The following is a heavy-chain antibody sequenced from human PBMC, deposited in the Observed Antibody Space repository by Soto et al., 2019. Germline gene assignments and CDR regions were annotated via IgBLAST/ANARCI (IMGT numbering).Heavy chain of an antibody. CDR2: IWYDGSNK. CDR1: GFTFSSYG. J-gene: IGHJ6*02. CDR3: ARGHTTNWYYYYFGMDV. V-gene: IGHV3-33*01. D-gene: IGHD1-1*01. Sequence: GGSLRLSCAASGFTFSSYGMHWVRQAPGKGLEWVAVIWYDGSNKYYADSVKGRFTISRDNSKNTLYLQMNSLRAEDTAVYYCARGHTTNWYYYYFGMDVWGQGTTVTVSS.